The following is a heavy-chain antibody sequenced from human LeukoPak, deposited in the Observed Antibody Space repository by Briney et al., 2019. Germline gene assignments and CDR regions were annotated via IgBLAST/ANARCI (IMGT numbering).Heavy chain of an antibody. D-gene: IGHD1-1*01. J-gene: IGHJ4*02. Sequence: PSETLSLTCTVSGDSISSYYWSWIRQPPGKGLEWIGYISYSGSTNYNPSLESRVTISGDTSKNQFSLKPSSVTAADTAFYYCARQSRGTTARLFDYWGQGTLVTVSS. CDR1: GDSISSYY. CDR2: ISYSGST. V-gene: IGHV4-59*08. CDR3: ARQSRGTTARLFDY.